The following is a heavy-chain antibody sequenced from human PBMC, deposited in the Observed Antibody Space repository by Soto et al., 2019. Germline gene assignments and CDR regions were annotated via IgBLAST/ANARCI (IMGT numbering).Heavy chain of an antibody. J-gene: IGHJ4*02. CDR3: ARISIAAADDY. CDR1: GYTFTGYY. D-gene: IGHD6-13*01. CDR2: INPNNGGT. Sequence: WASVKVSCKASGYTFTGYYMHWVRQAPGQGLEWMGWINPNNGGTNYAQKFQGRVTMTRDTSISTAYMELSRLRSDDTAVYYCARISIAAADDYWGQGTLVTVSS. V-gene: IGHV1-2*02.